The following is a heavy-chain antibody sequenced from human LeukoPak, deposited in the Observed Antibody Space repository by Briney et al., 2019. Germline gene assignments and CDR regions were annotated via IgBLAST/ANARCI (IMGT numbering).Heavy chain of an antibody. CDR3: ARGGHDSSGYYPDY. Sequence: PGGSLRLSCAASGFTFSDYYMSWICQGPGKGLEWDSYISSSSSYTNYADSVKGRFTISRDNAKNSLYLQMNSLRAEDTAVYYCARGGHDSSGYYPDYWGQGTLVTVSS. D-gene: IGHD3-22*01. J-gene: IGHJ4*02. CDR1: GFTFSDYY. V-gene: IGHV3-11*06. CDR2: ISSSSSYT.